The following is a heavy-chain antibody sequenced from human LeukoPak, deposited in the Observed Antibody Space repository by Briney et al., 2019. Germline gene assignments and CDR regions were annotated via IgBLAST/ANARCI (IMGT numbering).Heavy chain of an antibody. V-gene: IGHV3-23*01. CDR2: ISNNGGYT. J-gene: IGHJ4*02. D-gene: IGHD2-15*01. CDR1: GFTFSSSA. Sequence: GGSLRLSCAASGFTFSSSAMSWVRQAPGKGLGWVSAISNNGGYTYYADSVQGRFTISRDNSKSTLCLQMNSLRAEDTAVYYCAKQLGYCSDGSCYFPYWGREPWSPSPQ. CDR3: AKQLGYCSDGSCYFPY.